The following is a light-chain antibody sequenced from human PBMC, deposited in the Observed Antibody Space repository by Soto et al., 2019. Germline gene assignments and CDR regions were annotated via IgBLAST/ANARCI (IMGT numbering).Light chain of an antibody. J-gene: IGLJ1*01. CDR2: DVS. CDR3: SSYRSSRSLV. V-gene: IGLV2-14*01. Sequence: QSALTQPASVSGAPGQSITISCTGTSSDVGGYNYVSWYQQYPGKAPKLLIYDVSDRPSGVSNRFSGSKSGNTASLTISGLQAEDEADYYCSSYRSSRSLVFGTGTKVTVL. CDR1: SSDVGGYNY.